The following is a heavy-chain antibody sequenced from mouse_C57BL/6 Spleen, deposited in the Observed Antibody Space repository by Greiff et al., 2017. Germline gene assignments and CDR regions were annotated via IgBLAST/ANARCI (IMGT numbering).Heavy chain of an antibody. V-gene: IGHV1-72*01. D-gene: IGHD4-1*01. CDR1: GYTFTSYW. Sequence: VQLQQSGAELVKPGASVKLSCKASGYTFTSYWMHWVKQRPGRGLEWIGRIDPNSGGTKYNEKFKSKATLTVDKPSSTAYMQLSSLTSEDSAFYYCARSGTGTRYYAMDYWGQGTSVTVSS. J-gene: IGHJ4*01. CDR3: ARSGTGTRYYAMDY. CDR2: IDPNSGGT.